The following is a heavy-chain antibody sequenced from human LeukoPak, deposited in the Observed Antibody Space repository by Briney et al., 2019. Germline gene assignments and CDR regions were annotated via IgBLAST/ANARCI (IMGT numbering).Heavy chain of an antibody. J-gene: IGHJ6*03. Sequence: ASVKVSCKASGYTFTGYYMHWVRQAPGQGLEWMGWINPNSGGTNYAQKFQGRVTITADESTSTAYMELSSLRSEDTAVYYCARVEMATNLMDVWGKGTTVTISS. CDR3: ARVEMATNLMDV. V-gene: IGHV1-2*02. CDR2: INPNSGGT. CDR1: GYTFTGYY. D-gene: IGHD5-24*01.